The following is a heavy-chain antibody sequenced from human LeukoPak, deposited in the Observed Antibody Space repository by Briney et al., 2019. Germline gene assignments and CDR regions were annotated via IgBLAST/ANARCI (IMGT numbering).Heavy chain of an antibody. Sequence: ASVKVSCKASGYTFTNYYIHWVRQAPGQGLEWMGIINPGGRSASYAQKFQGRVTMTRDTSTSTVYMELSSLRSEDTAVYYCAREIGPIQLHLWGSAFDYWGQGTLVTVSS. CDR1: GYTFTNYY. CDR2: INPGGRSA. V-gene: IGHV1-46*01. J-gene: IGHJ4*02. D-gene: IGHD5-24*01. CDR3: AREIGPIQLHLWGSAFDY.